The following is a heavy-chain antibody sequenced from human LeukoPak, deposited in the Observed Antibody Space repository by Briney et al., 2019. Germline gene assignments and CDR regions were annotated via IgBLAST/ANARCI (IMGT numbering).Heavy chain of an antibody. J-gene: IGHJ4*02. CDR2: TSGSGAGT. D-gene: IGHD3-10*01. CDR3: AKGLGIGELWVDS. Sequence: GGSLRLSCASSGFSFSSYAMSWVRQAPGKGLEWVSSTSGSGAGTYYADSVKGRFTISRDNSKNTVYLQMNSLRAEDAAVYYCAKGLGIGELWVDSWGRGTLVTVSS. CDR1: GFSFSSYA. V-gene: IGHV3-23*01.